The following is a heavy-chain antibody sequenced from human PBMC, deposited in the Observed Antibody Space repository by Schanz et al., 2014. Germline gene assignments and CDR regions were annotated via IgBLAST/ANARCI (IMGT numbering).Heavy chain of an antibody. J-gene: IGHJ1*01. CDR2: IIPILGIA. CDR1: GGTFSSYT. CDR3: ARDTAQSCIGHSCFEYFQH. Sequence: VQLVQSGAEAKRPGASVRVSCKASGGTFSSYTISWVRQAPGQGLEWMGRIIPILGIANYAQKFQGRVTITADTSTTSAYMELSGLRAEDTALYYCARDTAQSCIGHSCFEYFQHWGQGALVTVSS. V-gene: IGHV1-69*09. D-gene: IGHD2-15*01.